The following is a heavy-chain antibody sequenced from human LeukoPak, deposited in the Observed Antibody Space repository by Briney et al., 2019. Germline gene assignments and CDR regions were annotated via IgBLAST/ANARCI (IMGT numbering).Heavy chain of an antibody. J-gene: IGHJ3*02. D-gene: IGHD2/OR15-2a*01. V-gene: IGHV4-59*02. CDR1: GFTVSTNY. Sequence: GSLRLSCAASGFTVSTNYMSWIRQPPGKGLEWIGCIYYSGSTYYNPSLKSRVTISVDMSKSQSSLRLTSVTAADTAVYYCARKNDFDIWGQGTLVTVSS. CDR2: IYYSGST. CDR3: ARKNDFDI.